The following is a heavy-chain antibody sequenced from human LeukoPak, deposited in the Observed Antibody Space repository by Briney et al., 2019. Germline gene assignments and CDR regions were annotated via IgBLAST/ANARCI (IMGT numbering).Heavy chain of an antibody. CDR3: ARLGGSGSYYYCYYYMDV. CDR1: GGSISSYY. Sequence: SETLSLTRTVSGGSISSYYWSWIRQPPGKGLEWIGYIYTSGSTNYNPSLKSRVTISVDTSKNQFSLKLSSVTAADTAVYYCARLGGSGSYYYCYYYMDVWGKGTTVTVSS. D-gene: IGHD3-10*01. J-gene: IGHJ6*03. V-gene: IGHV4-4*09. CDR2: IYTSGST.